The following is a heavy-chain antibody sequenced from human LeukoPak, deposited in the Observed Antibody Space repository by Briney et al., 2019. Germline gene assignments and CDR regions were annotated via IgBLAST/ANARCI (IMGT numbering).Heavy chain of an antibody. CDR1: GGSISSYY. V-gene: IGHV4-59*01. J-gene: IGHJ4*02. CDR3: ARATLSGSPLDY. CDR2: IYYSGST. Sequence: SETLSLTCTVSGGSISSYYWSWIRQPPGKGLEWIGYIYYSGSTNYNPSLKSRVTISVDTSKNQFSLKLSSVTAADTAVYYCARATLSGSPLDYWGQGTLVTVSS. D-gene: IGHD3-3*01.